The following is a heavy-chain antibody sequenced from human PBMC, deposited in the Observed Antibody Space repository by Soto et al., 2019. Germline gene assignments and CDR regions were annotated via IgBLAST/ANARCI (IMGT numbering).Heavy chain of an antibody. CDR3: VRAHALGFSNWFDP. CDR1: GYIFSANY. D-gene: IGHD3-10*01. J-gene: IGHJ5*02. Sequence: ASVKVSCKASGYIFSANYIHWVRQAPGQGLEWLGWINPHSGATNYAQKFLGRVTMSADTSASTAYVDLARLKSDDTAVHYCVRAHALGFSNWFDPWGRGTLVTVSS. CDR2: INPHSGAT. V-gene: IGHV1-2*02.